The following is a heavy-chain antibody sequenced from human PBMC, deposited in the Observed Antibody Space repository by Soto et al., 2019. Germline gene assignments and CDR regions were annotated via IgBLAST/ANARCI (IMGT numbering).Heavy chain of an antibody. D-gene: IGHD6-13*01. V-gene: IGHV4-39*01. Sequence: QLQLQESGPGLVKPSETLSLTCTVSGGSISSSSYYWGWIRQPPGKGLEGIGSIYYSGSTYYNPSLKSRVTISLDTSKNQFSLKLSSVTAAYTAVYYCARPSSSWTGWFDPWGQGTLVTVSS. CDR1: GGSISSSSYY. CDR2: IYYSGST. J-gene: IGHJ5*02. CDR3: ARPSSSWTGWFDP.